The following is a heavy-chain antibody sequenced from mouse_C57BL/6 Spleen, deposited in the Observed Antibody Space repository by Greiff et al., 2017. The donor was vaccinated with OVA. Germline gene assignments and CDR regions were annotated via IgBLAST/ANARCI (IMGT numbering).Heavy chain of an antibody. D-gene: IGHD4-1*01. CDR2: IRNKANGYTT. Sequence: EVKVEESGGGLVQPGGSLSLSCAASGFTFTDYYMSWVRQPPGKALEWLGFIRNKANGYTTEYSASVKGRFTISRDNSQSILYLQMNALRAEDSATYYCARSGYYAMDYWGQGTSVTVSS. CDR3: ARSGYYAMDY. J-gene: IGHJ4*01. V-gene: IGHV7-3*01. CDR1: GFTFTDYY.